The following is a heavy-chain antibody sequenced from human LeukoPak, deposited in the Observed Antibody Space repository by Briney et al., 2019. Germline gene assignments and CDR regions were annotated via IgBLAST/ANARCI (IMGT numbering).Heavy chain of an antibody. CDR2: IYPGDSDT. J-gene: IGHJ4*02. CDR1: GFTVTSSA. Sequence: ASVKVSCKASGFTVTSSAMQWVRQMPGKGLEWMGIIYPGDSDTRYSPSFQGQVTTSADKSISTAYLQWSSLKASDTAMYYCARYSSSWFDYRGQGTLVTVSS. D-gene: IGHD6-13*01. CDR3: ARYSSSWFDY. V-gene: IGHV5-51*01.